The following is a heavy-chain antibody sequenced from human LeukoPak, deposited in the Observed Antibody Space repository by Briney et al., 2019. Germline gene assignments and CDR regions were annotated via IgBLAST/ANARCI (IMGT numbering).Heavy chain of an antibody. D-gene: IGHD6-13*01. V-gene: IGHV4-34*01. CDR2: INHSGST. Sequence: SETLSLTRAVYGGSFSGHYWSWIRQPPGKGLEWIGEINHSGSTNYTPSLKSRVTISVDTSKNQFSLKLSSVTAADTAVYYCARGGRALRSSSSWYVFGYWGQGTLVTVSS. CDR3: ARGGRALRSSSSWYVFGY. J-gene: IGHJ4*02. CDR1: GGSFSGHY.